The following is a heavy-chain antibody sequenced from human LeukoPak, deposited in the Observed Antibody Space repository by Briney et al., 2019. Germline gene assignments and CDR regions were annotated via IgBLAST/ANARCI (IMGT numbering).Heavy chain of an antibody. CDR2: IYHTGST. Sequence: SETLSLTCTVSGGSISSYYWSWIRQPPGKGLEWIANIYHTGSTNYNPSLSSRVTISIDTAKNQFFLDLTSVTAADTAVYYCARGLMRYDSDSRCLHWYFDLWGRGTLVTVSS. V-gene: IGHV4-59*01. D-gene: IGHD3-22*01. CDR1: GGSISSYY. J-gene: IGHJ2*01. CDR3: ARGLMRYDSDSRCLHWYFDL.